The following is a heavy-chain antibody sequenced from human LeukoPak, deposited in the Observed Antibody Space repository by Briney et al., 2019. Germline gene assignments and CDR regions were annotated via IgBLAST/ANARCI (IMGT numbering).Heavy chain of an antibody. D-gene: IGHD3-10*01. J-gene: IGHJ4*02. CDR2: ISPNNGVT. Sequence: ASVKVSCKASGYTFTGYYMHWVRQAPGQGLEWMGWISPNNGVTKYAQKFQGRVTMTRDTSISTAYMELSRPRSDDTAVYYCARRYVSGIMYYFEYWGRGTLVTVSS. CDR3: ARRYVSGIMYYFEY. CDR1: GYTFTGYY. V-gene: IGHV1-2*02.